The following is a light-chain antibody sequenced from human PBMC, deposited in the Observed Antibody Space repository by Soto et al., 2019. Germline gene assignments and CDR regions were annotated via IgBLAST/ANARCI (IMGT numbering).Light chain of an antibody. CDR2: EVS. CDR3: SSYTSSSTYV. V-gene: IGLV2-14*01. CDR1: SSDVGGYNY. J-gene: IGLJ1*01. Sequence: QSALTQPASVSWSPVHSITISCTGTSSDVGGYNYVSWYQQHPGKAPKLMIYEVSNRPSGVSNRFSGSKSGNTASLTISGLQAEDEADYYCSSYTSSSTYVFGTGTKVTVL.